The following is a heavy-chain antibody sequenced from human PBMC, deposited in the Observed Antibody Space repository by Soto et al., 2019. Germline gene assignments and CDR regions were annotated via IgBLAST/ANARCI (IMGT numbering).Heavy chain of an antibody. J-gene: IGHJ6*02. V-gene: IGHV4-30-2*01. CDR2: TYHSGST. CDR3: ARAHYGDYGYGMDV. D-gene: IGHD4-17*01. CDR1: GGSISSGGYS. Sequence: QLQLQESGSGLVKPSQTLSLTCAVSGGSISSGGYSWSWIRQPPGKGLEWIGYTYHSGSTYYNPSLQSRVTISVHRPKNQFSLKLSSVTAADTAVYYCARAHYGDYGYGMDVWGQGTTVTVSS.